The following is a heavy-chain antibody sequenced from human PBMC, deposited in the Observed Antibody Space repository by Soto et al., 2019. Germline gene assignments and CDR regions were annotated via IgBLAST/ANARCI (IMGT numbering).Heavy chain of an antibody. CDR1: GYTFISYF. CDR2: IHSSGGST. J-gene: IGHJ6*02. Sequence: QVQLVQSGAEVKKPGASVKVSCKASGYTFISYFIHWVRQAPGQGLEWMEIIHSSGGSTSYPQKFQGRVTMTRDTSTSTVYMELSSLRSEDTAVYYCARDRVAVAGIRYYYYGMDVWGQGTTVTVSS. D-gene: IGHD6-19*01. CDR3: ARDRVAVAGIRYYYYGMDV. V-gene: IGHV1-46*03.